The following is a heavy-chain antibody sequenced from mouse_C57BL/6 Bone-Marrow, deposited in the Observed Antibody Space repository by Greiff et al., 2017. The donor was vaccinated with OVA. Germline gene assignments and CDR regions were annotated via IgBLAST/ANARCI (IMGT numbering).Heavy chain of an antibody. D-gene: IGHD2-4*01. CDR1: GYAFSSYW. CDR2: IYPGDGDT. J-gene: IGHJ2*01. CDR3: ARYAYYDYDGGYYFDY. V-gene: IGHV1-80*01. Sequence: VQLVESGAELVKPGASVKISCKASGYAFSSYWMNWVKQRPGKGLEGIGQIYPGDGDTNYNGKFKGKATLTADKASSTAYMQLSSLTSEDSAVYFCARYAYYDYDGGYYFDYWGQGTTLTVSS.